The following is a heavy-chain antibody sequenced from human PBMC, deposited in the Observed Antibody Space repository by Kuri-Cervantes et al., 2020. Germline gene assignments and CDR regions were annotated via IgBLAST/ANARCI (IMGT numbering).Heavy chain of an antibody. D-gene: IGHD5-18*01. V-gene: IGHV4-30-4*01. Sequence: SETLSLTCTVSGGSISSGDYYWSWIRQPPGKGLEWIGYIYYSGSTYDNPSLKSRVTISVDTSKNQFSLKLSSVTAADTAVYYCARGIQLWSLQHSDYWGQGTLVTVSS. CDR2: IYYSGST. J-gene: IGHJ4*02. CDR1: GGSISSGDYY. CDR3: ARGIQLWSLQHSDY.